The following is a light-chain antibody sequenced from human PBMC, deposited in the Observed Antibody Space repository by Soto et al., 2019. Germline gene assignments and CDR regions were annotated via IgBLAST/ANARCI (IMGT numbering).Light chain of an antibody. CDR1: RNINSN. CDR2: RAS. J-gene: IGKJ5*01. V-gene: IGKV3-15*01. Sequence: RNINSNLAWYQHKPGQAPRLLMFRASIRATGFPARFSGSGSGTDLNITISCVQSEDSAVYYCQQYNNWPPSITFRRGTRLEIK. CDR3: QQYNNWPPSIT.